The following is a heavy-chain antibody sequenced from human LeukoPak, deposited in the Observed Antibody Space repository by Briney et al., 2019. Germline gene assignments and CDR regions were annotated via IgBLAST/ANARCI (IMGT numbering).Heavy chain of an antibody. CDR3: ARGGPGYFQH. CDR2: MNPNSGNT. CDR1: GYTFTGYY. Sequence: ASVKVSCKASGYTFTGYYMHWVRQAPGQGLEWMGWMNPNSGNTGYAQKFQGRVTITRNTSISTAYMELSSLRSEDTAVYYCARGGPGYFQHWGQGTLVTVSS. J-gene: IGHJ1*01. V-gene: IGHV1-8*03.